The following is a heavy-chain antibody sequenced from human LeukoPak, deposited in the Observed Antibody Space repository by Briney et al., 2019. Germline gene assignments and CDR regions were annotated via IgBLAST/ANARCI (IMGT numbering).Heavy chain of an antibody. CDR2: IYTSGST. V-gene: IGHV4-4*07. Sequence: SETLSLTCTVSGGSICTYSWSWIRQPAGKGLEWIGRIYTSGSTNYNPSLKSRVTMSLDTSKNQFSLKLSSVTAADTAAYFCARYCSGGSCYQSFDCWGQGTLVTVSS. CDR1: GGSICTYS. CDR3: ARYCSGGSCYQSFDC. J-gene: IGHJ4*02. D-gene: IGHD2-15*01.